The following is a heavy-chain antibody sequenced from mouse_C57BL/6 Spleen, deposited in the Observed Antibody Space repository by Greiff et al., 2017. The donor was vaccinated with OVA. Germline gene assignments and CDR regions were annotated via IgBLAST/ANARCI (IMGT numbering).Heavy chain of an antibody. CDR2: IDPEDGDT. CDR1: GFNIKDYY. V-gene: IGHV14-1*01. J-gene: IGHJ3*01. Sequence: EVQLQESGAELVRPGASVKLSCTASGFNIKDYYMHWVKQRPEQGLEWIGRIDPEDGDTEYAPKFQGKATMTADTSSNTAYLQLSSLTSEDTAVYYCTVHYYGSSIFAYWGQGTLVTVSA. CDR3: TVHYYGSSIFAY. D-gene: IGHD1-1*01.